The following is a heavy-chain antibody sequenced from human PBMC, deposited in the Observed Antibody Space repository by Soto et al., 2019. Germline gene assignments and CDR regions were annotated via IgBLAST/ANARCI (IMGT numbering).Heavy chain of an antibody. CDR3: ARDRLTGTKFDY. V-gene: IGHV1-69*13. CDR1: GGTFSSYA. Sequence: SVKVSCKASGGTFSSYAISWVRQAPGQGLEWMGGIIPIFGTANYAQKFQGRVTITADESTSTAYMELSSLRSEDTAVYYCARDRLTGTKFDYWGQGTLVTVSS. CDR2: IIPIFGTA. D-gene: IGHD1-7*01. J-gene: IGHJ4*02.